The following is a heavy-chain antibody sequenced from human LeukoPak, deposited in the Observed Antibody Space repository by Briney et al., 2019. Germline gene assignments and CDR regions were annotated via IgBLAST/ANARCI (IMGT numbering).Heavy chain of an antibody. J-gene: IGHJ6*03. Sequence: SETFSLTCAISWDSVSSNSDAWNWLRPSPSRRLEWLGRTYCRSKRYYDYAVSVKSRITINPDTSKNQFSLQQNSVTPEDTAVYYCARVWAPGYNYYMDVWGKGTTVTISS. CDR2: TYCRSKRYY. CDR3: ARVWAPGYNYYMDV. D-gene: IGHD3-16*01. CDR1: WDSVSSNSDA. V-gene: IGHV6-1*01.